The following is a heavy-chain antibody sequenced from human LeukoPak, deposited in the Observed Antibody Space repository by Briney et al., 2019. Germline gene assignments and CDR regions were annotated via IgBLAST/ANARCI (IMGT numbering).Heavy chain of an antibody. V-gene: IGHV4-59*01. J-gene: IGHJ5*02. D-gene: IGHD6-13*01. Sequence: SETLSLTCTVSGGSISNYYWSWIRQPPGKGLEWIGYMYYSGTTNHNPSLKSRVTISVDTSKNQYSLKLSSVTAADTAVYYCARGITAAGTNWFDPWGQGTLVTVSS. CDR1: GGSISNYY. CDR2: MYYSGTT. CDR3: ARGITAAGTNWFDP.